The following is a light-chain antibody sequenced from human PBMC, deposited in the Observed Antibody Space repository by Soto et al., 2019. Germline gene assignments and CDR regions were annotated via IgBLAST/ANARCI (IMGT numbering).Light chain of an antibody. CDR3: QQYGRSLPIT. V-gene: IGKV3-20*01. Sequence: EIVLTQSPGTLSLSPGETATLSCRASQTIGRNYLAWYQQKPGQAPRLLIFGTSTRATGIPDRFSGSGSGTDFTLSISRLEPEDFAVYYCQQYGRSLPITFGQGTRLEIK. CDR1: QTIGRNY. J-gene: IGKJ5*01. CDR2: GTS.